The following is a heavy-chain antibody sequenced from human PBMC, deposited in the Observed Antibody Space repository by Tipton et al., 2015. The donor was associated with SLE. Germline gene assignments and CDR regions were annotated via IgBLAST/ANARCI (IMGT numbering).Heavy chain of an antibody. V-gene: IGHV3-30*18. CDR2: ISYDGSNK. J-gene: IGHJ4*02. Sequence: QLVQSGGGVVQPGRSLRLSCAASGFTFSSYGMHWVRQAPGKGLEWVAVISYDGSNKYYADSVKGRFTISRDNSKNTLYLQMNSLRAEDTAVYYCAKDRTSTVTSLDYWGQGTLVTVSS. CDR3: AKDRTSTVTSLDY. D-gene: IGHD4-17*01. CDR1: GFTFSSYG.